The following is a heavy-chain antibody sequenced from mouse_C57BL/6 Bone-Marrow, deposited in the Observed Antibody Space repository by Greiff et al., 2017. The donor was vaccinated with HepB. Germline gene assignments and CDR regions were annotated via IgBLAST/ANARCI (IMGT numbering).Heavy chain of an antibody. CDR3: ARRRSSYDWFAY. CDR2: ISSGGSYT. V-gene: IGHV5-6*02. CDR1: GFTFSSYG. D-gene: IGHD1-1*01. J-gene: IGHJ3*01. Sequence: EVKLMESGGDLVKPGGSLKLSCAASGFTFSSYGMSWVRQTPDKRLECVATISSGGSYTYYPDSVKGRFTISRDNAKNTLYLQMSSLKSEDTAMYYCARRRSSYDWFAYWGQGTLVTVSA.